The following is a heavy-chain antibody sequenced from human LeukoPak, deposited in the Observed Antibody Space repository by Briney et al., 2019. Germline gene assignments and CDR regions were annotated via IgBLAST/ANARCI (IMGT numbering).Heavy chain of an antibody. D-gene: IGHD3-9*01. J-gene: IGHJ4*02. CDR2: INHSGST. Sequence: PSETLSLTCAVYGGSFSGYYWSWIRQPPGKGLEWIGEINHSGSTNYNPSLKSRVTISVDTSKNQFSLKLSSVTAADTAVYYCARARGDILTGYHYGYWGQGTLVTVSS. CDR1: GGSFSGYY. CDR3: ARARGDILTGYHYGY. V-gene: IGHV4-34*01.